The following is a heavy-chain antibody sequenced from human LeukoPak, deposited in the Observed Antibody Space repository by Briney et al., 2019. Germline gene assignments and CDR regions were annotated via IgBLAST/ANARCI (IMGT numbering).Heavy chain of an antibody. J-gene: IGHJ4*02. CDR2: IYTSGNS. V-gene: IGHV4-4*07. Sequence: PSETLSLTCTVSGGSISSYYWSWIRQPAGKGLEWIGRIYTSGNSNYNPSLKSRVTMSVDTSKNQFSLKLSSVTAADTAVYYWARDQYYYDSSAYLFDYWGQGTLVTVSS. D-gene: IGHD3-22*01. CDR3: ARDQYYYDSSAYLFDY. CDR1: GGSISSYY.